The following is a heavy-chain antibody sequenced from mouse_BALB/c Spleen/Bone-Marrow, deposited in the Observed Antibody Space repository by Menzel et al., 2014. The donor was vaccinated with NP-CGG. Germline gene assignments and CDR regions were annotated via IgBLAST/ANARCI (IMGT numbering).Heavy chain of an antibody. Sequence: VQLQESGAELARPGTSVKMSCKASGYTFTSYTMHWVKQRPGQGLEWIGYINPSSGFSNYNQKFKDEATLTADKSSSTAYMQLNSLTSEDSAVYYCARSAYYRSLFAYWGQGTLVTVSA. V-gene: IGHV1-4*01. CDR1: GYTFTSYT. J-gene: IGHJ3*01. D-gene: IGHD2-14*01. CDR3: ARSAYYRSLFAY. CDR2: INPSSGFS.